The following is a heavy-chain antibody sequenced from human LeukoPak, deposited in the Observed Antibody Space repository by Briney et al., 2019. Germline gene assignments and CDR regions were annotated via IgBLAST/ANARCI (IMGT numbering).Heavy chain of an antibody. CDR1: GFTFRSNA. D-gene: IGHD2-15*01. J-gene: IGHJ4*02. CDR2: ISYDGSIK. Sequence: GGSLRLSCAASGFTFRSNAMRWVRQAPGKGLEWVAFISYDGSIKYYADSVKGRFTISRDNSKNTVYLQMNSLRAGDTAVYNCXXDFATRYCADYWGQGTLVTVSS. V-gene: IGHV3-30*03. CDR3: XXDFATRYCADY.